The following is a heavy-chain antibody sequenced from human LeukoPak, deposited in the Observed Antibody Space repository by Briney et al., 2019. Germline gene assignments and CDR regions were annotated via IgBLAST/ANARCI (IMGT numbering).Heavy chain of an antibody. Sequence: ASVKASCKASGYTSTSYAISWVRQAHGQGLEWMGWFSAYNGNTNYAQKRQGRVTMTTDTSTSTAYMELRSLRSDDTAVYYCARGHSSGIWDWGQGTLVTVSS. V-gene: IGHV1-18*01. D-gene: IGHD6-25*01. CDR3: ARGHSSGIWD. CDR2: FSAYNGNT. CDR1: GYTSTSYA. J-gene: IGHJ4*02.